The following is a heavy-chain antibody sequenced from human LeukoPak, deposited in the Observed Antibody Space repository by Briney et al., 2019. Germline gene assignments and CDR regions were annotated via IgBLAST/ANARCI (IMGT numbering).Heavy chain of an antibody. V-gene: IGHV3-21*01. CDR1: EFTFSTYS. Sequence: GGSLRLSCAASEFTFSTYSMNWVRQAPGKGLEWVSFISTSSSYIYYADSVKGRFTISRDNAKNSLYLQMNSLRAEDTAVYYCARDRGSSWSLHGAFDIWGQGTMVTISS. CDR2: ISTSSSYI. D-gene: IGHD6-13*01. CDR3: ARDRGSSWSLHGAFDI. J-gene: IGHJ3*02.